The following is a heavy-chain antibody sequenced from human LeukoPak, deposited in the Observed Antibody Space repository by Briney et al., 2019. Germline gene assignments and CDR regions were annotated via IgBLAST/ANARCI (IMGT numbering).Heavy chain of an antibody. Sequence: SETLSLTCAVYGGSLSGYYWSWIRQPPGKGLEWIGEINHSGSTNYNPSLKSRVTISVDTSKNQFSLKLSSVTAADTTVYYCARQGIQLWPRGTFDIWGQGTMVTVSS. CDR2: INHSGST. V-gene: IGHV4-34*01. CDR1: GGSLSGYY. J-gene: IGHJ3*02. CDR3: ARQGIQLWPRGTFDI. D-gene: IGHD5-18*01.